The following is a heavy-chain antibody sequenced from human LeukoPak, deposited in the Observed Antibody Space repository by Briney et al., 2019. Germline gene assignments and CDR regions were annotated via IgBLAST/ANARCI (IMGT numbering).Heavy chain of an antibody. V-gene: IGHV4-59*01. D-gene: IGHD6-13*01. Sequence: SETLSLTCTVSGGSISSYYWSWIRQPPGKGLEWMGYIYYSGSTNYNPSLKSRVTISVDTSKNQFSLQLTSVTAADTAVYYCARLLGSSSWYEYWGQGTLVTVSS. CDR3: ARLLGSSSWYEY. CDR2: IYYSGST. CDR1: GGSISSYY. J-gene: IGHJ4*02.